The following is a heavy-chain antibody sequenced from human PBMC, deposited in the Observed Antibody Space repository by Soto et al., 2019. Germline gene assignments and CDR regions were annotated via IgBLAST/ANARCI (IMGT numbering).Heavy chain of an antibody. J-gene: IGHJ4*02. CDR2: IYWDDDK. D-gene: IGHD2-8*01. V-gene: IGHV2-5*02. CDR1: GFSLSTSGVG. Sequence: QITLKESGPTLVKPPQPLTLTCTFSGFSLSTSGVGVGWIRQPPGKALEWLALIYWDDDKRYSPSLKSRLTITKDTSKNQVVLTMTNMDPVDTATYYCALCYRGLFGDYWGQGTLVTVSS. CDR3: ALCYRGLFGDY.